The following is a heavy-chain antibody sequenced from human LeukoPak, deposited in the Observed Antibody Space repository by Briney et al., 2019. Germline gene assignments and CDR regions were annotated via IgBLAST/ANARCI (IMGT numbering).Heavy chain of an antibody. J-gene: IGHJ4*02. CDR3: AIGTVLRYFDWQFDY. D-gene: IGHD3-9*01. CDR1: GYTFTSYY. CDR2: INPSGGST. V-gene: IGHV1-46*01. Sequence: ASVKVSCKASGYTFTSYYIHWVRQAPGQGLEWMGIINPSGGSTTYAQKLQGRVTMTTDTSTSTAYMELRSLRSDDTAVYYCAIGTVLRYFDWQFDYWGQGTLVTVSS.